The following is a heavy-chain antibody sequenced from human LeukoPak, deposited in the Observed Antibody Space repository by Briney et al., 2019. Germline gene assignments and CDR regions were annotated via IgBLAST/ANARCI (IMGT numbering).Heavy chain of an antibody. J-gene: IGHJ3*02. CDR3: AREDSASYDSAFDI. V-gene: IGHV4-4*02. CDR2: IYHSGST. CDR1: GGSISSNNR. D-gene: IGHD1-26*01. Sequence: SGTLSLTCVVSGGSISSNNRWSWIRQPPEKGLEWIGEIYHSGSTNYSPSLKRRVTISVDKSKNQFSLKLSSVTVADTAVYYCAREDSASYDSAFDIWGQGTLVSVSS.